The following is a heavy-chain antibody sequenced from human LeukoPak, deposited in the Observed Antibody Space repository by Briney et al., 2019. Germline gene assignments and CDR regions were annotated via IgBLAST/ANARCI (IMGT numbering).Heavy chain of an antibody. Sequence: GASVKVSCKASGYTFTGYYVHWVRQAPGQGLEWMGWIEPNSGGTYYAQKFQGRVTMTRDTSISTAYMELSRLRSDDTAVYYCARDPPRVYGSGSYSDYWGQGTLVTVSS. CDR1: GYTFTGYY. CDR2: IEPNSGGT. J-gene: IGHJ4*02. D-gene: IGHD3-10*01. CDR3: ARDPPRVYGSGSYSDY. V-gene: IGHV1-2*02.